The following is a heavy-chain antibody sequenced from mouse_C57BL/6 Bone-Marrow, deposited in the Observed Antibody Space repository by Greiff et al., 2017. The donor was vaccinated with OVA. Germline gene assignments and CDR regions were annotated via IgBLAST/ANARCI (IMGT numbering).Heavy chain of an antibody. CDR2: ISDGGSYT. D-gene: IGHD2-1*01. V-gene: IGHV5-4*01. CDR3: ARDLLRAMDY. CDR1: GFTFSSYA. J-gene: IGHJ4*01. Sequence: DVKLVESGGGLVKPGGSLKLSCAASGFTFSSYAMSWVRQTPEKRLEWVATISDGGSYTYYPDNVKGRFTISRDNATNNLYLQMSHLKSEDTAMYYCARDLLRAMDYWGQGTSVTVSS.